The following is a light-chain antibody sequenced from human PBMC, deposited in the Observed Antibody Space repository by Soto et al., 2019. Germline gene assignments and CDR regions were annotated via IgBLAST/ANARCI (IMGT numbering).Light chain of an antibody. CDR3: FSFTSTNTHV. Sequence: QSVLAQPRSVSGSPGQSVTISCTGTSSDVGTYDFVSWYQQHPGKAPRLMIFDVSERPSGVPDRFSGSKSGNTASLTISGLQAEDEADYYCFSFTSTNTHVFGSGTKV. V-gene: IGLV2-11*01. CDR2: DVS. J-gene: IGLJ1*01. CDR1: SSDVGTYDF.